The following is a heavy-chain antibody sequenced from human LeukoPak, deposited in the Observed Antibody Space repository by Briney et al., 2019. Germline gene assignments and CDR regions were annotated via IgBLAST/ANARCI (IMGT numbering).Heavy chain of an antibody. J-gene: IGHJ4*02. D-gene: IGHD3-10*01. V-gene: IGHV1-69*13. CDR3: AATPTYYYGAGSPYYFDY. CDR1: GGTFSSYA. Sequence: SVKVSCKASGGTFSSYAISWVRQAPGQGLEWMGGIIPIFGTANYAQRFQGRVTITADESTSTAYMELSSLRSEDTAVYYCAATPTYYYGAGSPYYFDYWGQGTLVTVSS. CDR2: IIPIFGTA.